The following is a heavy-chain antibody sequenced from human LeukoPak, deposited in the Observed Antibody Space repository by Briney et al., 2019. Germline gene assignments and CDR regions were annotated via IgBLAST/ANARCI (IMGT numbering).Heavy chain of an antibody. Sequence: PGGSLRLSCAASGFTFSSYAMSWVRQAPGKGLEWVSATNSAGSTYYGDSVRGRFTISRDNSKNVLYLQMNSLRAEDTALYYCAKDQNTVATAPFDYWGQGTLVTVSS. D-gene: IGHD4-17*01. J-gene: IGHJ4*02. CDR1: GFTFSSYA. CDR2: TNSAGST. V-gene: IGHV3-23*01. CDR3: AKDQNTVATAPFDY.